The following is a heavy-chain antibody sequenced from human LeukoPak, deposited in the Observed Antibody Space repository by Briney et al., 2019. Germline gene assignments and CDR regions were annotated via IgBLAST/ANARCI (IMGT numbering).Heavy chain of an antibody. J-gene: IGHJ6*03. CDR2: ISGSGGST. Sequence: PGGSLRLSCAASGFTFSSYAMSWVRQAPGKGLEWVSAISGSGGSTYYADSVKGRFTISRDNSKNTLYLQMNSLRAEDTAVYFCAKGSGWEASYFYYYMDVWGKGTTVTISS. CDR3: AKGSGWEASYFYYYMDV. V-gene: IGHV3-23*01. D-gene: IGHD1-26*01. CDR1: GFTFSSYA.